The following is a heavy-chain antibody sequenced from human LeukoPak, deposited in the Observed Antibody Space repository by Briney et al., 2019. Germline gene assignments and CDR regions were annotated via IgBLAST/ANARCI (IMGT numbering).Heavy chain of an antibody. CDR2: ISNSSSTI. Sequence: GGSLRLSCAASGFAFSIYTMNWVRQAPGKELEWVSYISNSSSTIYYADSVKGRFTISRDNAKNSLYLQMNSLRAEDTAVYYCARPRANWGSGYGMDVWGQGTTVTVSS. CDR3: ARPRANWGSGYGMDV. CDR1: GFAFSIYT. J-gene: IGHJ6*02. V-gene: IGHV3-48*04. D-gene: IGHD7-27*01.